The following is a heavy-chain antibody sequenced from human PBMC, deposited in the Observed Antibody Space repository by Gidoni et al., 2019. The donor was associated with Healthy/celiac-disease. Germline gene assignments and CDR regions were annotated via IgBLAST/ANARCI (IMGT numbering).Heavy chain of an antibody. D-gene: IGHD6-6*01. Sequence: EFQLVESGGGLVKPGGSLRLSCASSGFTFSSYSMNWVRQAPGKGLEWVSAISSSSSNIYYADSVKGRFTISRDNAKNSLYLQMNSLRAEDTAVYYCARDQHPSSPLDWGQGTLVTVSS. CDR3: ARDQHPSSPLD. V-gene: IGHV3-21*01. CDR2: ISSSSSNI. J-gene: IGHJ4*02. CDR1: GFTFSSYS.